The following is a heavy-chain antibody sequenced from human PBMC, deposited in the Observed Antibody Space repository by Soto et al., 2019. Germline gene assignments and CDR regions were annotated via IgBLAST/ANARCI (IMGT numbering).Heavy chain of an antibody. CDR1: GFTFSTHG. CDR2: IWYDGSNK. J-gene: IGHJ6*02. V-gene: IGHV3-33*01. CDR3: ARGGGSGSSFVGYYYYTLDV. Sequence: QVQLVESGGGVVQPGRSLRLSCTASGFTFSTHGMHWVRQAPGKGLEWVTVIWYDGSNKYYADSVKGRFTISRDNSKNTLYLQMNSLRADDTAVYYCARGGGSGSSFVGYYYYTLDVWGQGTTVTVSS. D-gene: IGHD1-26*01.